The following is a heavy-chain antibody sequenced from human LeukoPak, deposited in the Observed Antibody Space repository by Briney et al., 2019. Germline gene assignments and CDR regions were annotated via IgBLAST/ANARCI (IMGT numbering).Heavy chain of an antibody. J-gene: IGHJ4*02. CDR1: GXTFSDYY. D-gene: IGHD6-13*01. V-gene: IGHV3-11*05. Sequence: GGSLRLSCAASGXTFSDYYMTWIRQAPGKGLEWVSYISSGADYTPYADSVKGRFIISRDNAKNSLYLQMNSLRADDTAVYYCARVAVITAAGTYDYWGPGTLVTVSS. CDR2: ISSGADYT. CDR3: ARVAVITAAGTYDY.